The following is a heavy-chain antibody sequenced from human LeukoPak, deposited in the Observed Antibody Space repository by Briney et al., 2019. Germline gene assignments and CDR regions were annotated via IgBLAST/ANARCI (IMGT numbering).Heavy chain of an antibody. Sequence: GASVKVSCKASGGTFSSYAISWVRQAPGQGLEWMGGIIPIFGTANYAQKFQGRVTITTDESTSTAYMELSSLRSEDTAVYYCAREPRIAARSGLFDPWGQGTLVTVSS. CDR2: IIPIFGTA. CDR1: GGTFSSYA. V-gene: IGHV1-69*05. CDR3: AREPRIAARSGLFDP. D-gene: IGHD6-6*01. J-gene: IGHJ5*02.